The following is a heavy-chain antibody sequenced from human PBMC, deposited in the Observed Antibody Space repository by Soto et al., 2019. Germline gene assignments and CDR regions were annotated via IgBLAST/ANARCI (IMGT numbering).Heavy chain of an antibody. J-gene: IGHJ4*02. CDR1: GFTFSNAW. CDR2: IKSKTDGGTT. D-gene: IGHD3-10*01. Sequence: GGSLRLSCAASGFTFSNAWMNWVRQAPGKGLEWVGRIKSKTDGGTTDYAAPVKGRFTISRDDSKNTLYLQMNSLKTEDTAVYYCTTDWYGSGSPYYFDYWGQGTLVTVSS. V-gene: IGHV3-15*07. CDR3: TTDWYGSGSPYYFDY.